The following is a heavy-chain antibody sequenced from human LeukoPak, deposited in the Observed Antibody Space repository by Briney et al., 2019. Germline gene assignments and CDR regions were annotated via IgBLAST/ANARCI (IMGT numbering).Heavy chain of an antibody. V-gene: IGHV3-30*04. CDR1: GFTFCNYA. CDR2: ISYDGSER. CDR3: ARGAVITYYYYGMDV. D-gene: IGHD3-22*01. Sequence: GGSLRLSCAASGFTFCNYAMHWVRQAPGKGLEWVAIISYDGSERYYADSAKGRFTISRDNSKNTLYLQMNSLRAEDTAVYYCARGAVITYYYYGMDVWGQGTTVTVSS. J-gene: IGHJ6*02.